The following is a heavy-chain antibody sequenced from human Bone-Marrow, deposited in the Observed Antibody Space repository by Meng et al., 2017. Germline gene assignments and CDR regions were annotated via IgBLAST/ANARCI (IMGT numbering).Heavy chain of an antibody. CDR1: GFTFSSYS. D-gene: IGHD4-17*01. Sequence: GGSLRLSCAASGFTFSSYSMNWVRQAPGKGLEWVSSISSSSSYIYYADSVKGRFTISRDNAKNSLYLQMNSLRAEDTAVYYCARDLGYGDYGDHYYYGMDVWGQGTTVTVSS. V-gene: IGHV3-21*01. CDR3: ARDLGYGDYGDHYYYGMDV. J-gene: IGHJ6*02. CDR2: ISSSSSYI.